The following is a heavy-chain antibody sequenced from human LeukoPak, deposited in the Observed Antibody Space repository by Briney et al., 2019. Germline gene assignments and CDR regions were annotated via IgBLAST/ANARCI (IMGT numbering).Heavy chain of an antibody. Sequence: PGGSLRLSCAASGFTFSSYGMHWVRQAPGKGLEWVAVIWYDGSNKYYADSVKGRFTISRDNSKNTQYLQMNSLRAEDTAVYYCAKDSHSGSYIDYWGQGTLVTVSS. V-gene: IGHV3-33*06. CDR2: IWYDGSNK. CDR1: GFTFSSYG. J-gene: IGHJ4*02. CDR3: AKDSHSGSYIDY. D-gene: IGHD1-26*01.